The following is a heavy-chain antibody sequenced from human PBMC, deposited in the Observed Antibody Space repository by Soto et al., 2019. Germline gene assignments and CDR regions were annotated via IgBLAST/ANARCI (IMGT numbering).Heavy chain of an antibody. CDR1: GGTFSSYA. Sequence: QVQLVQSGAEVKKPGSSVKVSCKTSGGTFSSYAISWVRQAPGQGLEWMGGIIPIFGRTNYAQKFQGGVTITADESTSTAYMDLRSLRSEDTAVYYCATHRPIGLEAAPREGVDVWGQGTTVTVSS. D-gene: IGHD6-13*01. CDR2: IIPIFGRT. CDR3: ATHRPIGLEAAPREGVDV. V-gene: IGHV1-69*01. J-gene: IGHJ6*02.